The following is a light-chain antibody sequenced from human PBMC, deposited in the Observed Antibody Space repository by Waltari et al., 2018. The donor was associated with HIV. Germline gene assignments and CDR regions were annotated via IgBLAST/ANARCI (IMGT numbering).Light chain of an antibody. V-gene: IGKV1-39*01. J-gene: IGKJ4*01. Sequence: DIQMTQSPSSLSASVGESVTIYCRASQNIRNYVNWFQQRPGKAPTLLIHGASSLQSGVPSRFSGSGSGTDFTLIISGLQPEDIATYYCQQSLSVPYVSFGGGTKVEIK. CDR2: GAS. CDR1: QNIRNY. CDR3: QQSLSVPYVS.